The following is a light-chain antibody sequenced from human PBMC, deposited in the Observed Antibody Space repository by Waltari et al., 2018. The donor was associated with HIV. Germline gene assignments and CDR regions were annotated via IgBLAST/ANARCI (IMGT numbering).Light chain of an antibody. CDR2: QES. CDR1: KLGDKY. CDR3: QAWDSSTRV. V-gene: IGLV3-1*01. J-gene: IGLJ2*01. Sequence: SYELTQPPSVSVSPGQTASITCSGDKLGDKYACWYQQKPGQSPVLVIYQESKRPSGVPWRFSGSHSGNTATLTISGTQAMDEADYYCQAWDSSTRVFGGGTRLTVL.